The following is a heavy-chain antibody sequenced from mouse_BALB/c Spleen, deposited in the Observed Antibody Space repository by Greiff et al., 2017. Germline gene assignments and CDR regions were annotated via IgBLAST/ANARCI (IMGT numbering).Heavy chain of an antibody. D-gene: IGHD2-3*01. Sequence: EVQLQESGPGLVKPSQSLSLTCTVTGYSITSDYAWNWIRQFPGNKLEWMGYISYSGSTSYNPSLKSRISITRDTSKNQFFLQLNSVTTEDTATYYCARRILYDYYAMDYWGQGTSVTVSS. V-gene: IGHV3-2*02. CDR2: ISYSGST. CDR3: ARRILYDYYAMDY. CDR1: GYSITSDYA. J-gene: IGHJ4*01.